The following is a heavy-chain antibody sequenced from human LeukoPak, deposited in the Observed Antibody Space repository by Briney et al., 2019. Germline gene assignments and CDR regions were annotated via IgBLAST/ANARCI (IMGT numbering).Heavy chain of an antibody. CDR1: GFTVSNNY. Sequence: GGSLRLSCAASGFTVSNNYMSWVCQAPGKWLEWVSVIYSGDNTYYVESVKGRFTISRDNSNNTLFLQMNRLRAEDTAVYYCAGRRVLDASFDYWGQGTLLTVSS. V-gene: IGHV3-66*02. J-gene: IGHJ4*02. D-gene: IGHD3-16*01. CDR3: AGRRVLDASFDY. CDR2: IYSGDNT.